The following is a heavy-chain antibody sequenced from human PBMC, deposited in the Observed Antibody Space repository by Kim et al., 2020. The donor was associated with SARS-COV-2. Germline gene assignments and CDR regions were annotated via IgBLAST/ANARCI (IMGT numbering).Heavy chain of an antibody. V-gene: IGHV4-59*01. CDR3: ARDTSSGYYYVGRRFDY. D-gene: IGHD3-22*01. Sequence: LKSRVTISVDTSKNQFSLKLSSVTAADTAVYYCARDTSSGYYYVGRRFDYWGQGTLVTVSS. J-gene: IGHJ4*02.